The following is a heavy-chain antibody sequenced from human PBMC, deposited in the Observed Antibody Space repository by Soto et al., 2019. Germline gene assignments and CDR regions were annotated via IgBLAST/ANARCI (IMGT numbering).Heavy chain of an antibody. CDR1: GGSISSSSYY. V-gene: IGHV4-39*01. CDR2: IYYSGST. J-gene: IGHJ4*02. Sequence: QLQLQESGPGLVKPSETLSLTCTVSGGSISSSSYYWGWIRQPPGKGLEWIGSIYYSGSTYYNPSLKSRVTISVDTSKNQFSLKLSPVTAADTAVYYCARHSEIGSYSSGWPYFDYWGQGTLVTVSS. CDR3: ARHSEIGSYSSGWPYFDY. D-gene: IGHD6-19*01.